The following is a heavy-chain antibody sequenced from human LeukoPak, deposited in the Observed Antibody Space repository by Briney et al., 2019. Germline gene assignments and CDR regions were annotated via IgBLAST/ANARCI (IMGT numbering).Heavy chain of an antibody. J-gene: IGHJ6*02. CDR2: LYTDGTT. Sequence: PGGSLRLSCAASGFSVSSNHMSWVRQAPGMGLEWVSLLYTDGTTHYADAVKGRFTISRDKSKNTLYLKMNSLRAEDTAAYHCARSRDILRYKYAMDVWGQGTTVTVSS. D-gene: IGHD3-9*01. CDR1: GFSVSSNH. CDR3: ARSRDILRYKYAMDV. V-gene: IGHV3-53*01.